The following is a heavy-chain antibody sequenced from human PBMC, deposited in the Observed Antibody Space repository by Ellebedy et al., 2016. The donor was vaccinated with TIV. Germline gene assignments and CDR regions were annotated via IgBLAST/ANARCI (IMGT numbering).Heavy chain of an antibody. J-gene: IGHJ3*02. V-gene: IGHV3-33*08. CDR1: GFTFSNFG. Sequence: GGSLRLXXSASGFTFSNFGMHWVRQAPGKGLEWVALIWYDGSNEYYVDSVKGRFTISRDNAKNIVHLQMNSLRADDTAVYYCARLSIVGAAVDAFDIWGQGTMVTVSS. CDR3: ARLSIVGAAVDAFDI. CDR2: IWYDGSNE. D-gene: IGHD1-26*01.